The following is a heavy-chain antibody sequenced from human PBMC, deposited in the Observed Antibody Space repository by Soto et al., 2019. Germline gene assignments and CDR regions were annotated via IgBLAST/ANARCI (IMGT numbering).Heavy chain of an antibody. CDR2: ISSSGDTT. J-gene: IGHJ4*02. D-gene: IGHD2-21*02. Sequence: VQLVESGGGLVSPGGSLTLSCVGSGFRFSDHSMHWVRRAPGTGLQWLSYISSSGDTTHYADSVRGRFTVSRDNAKNSVFLRMDSLRDDDTAMYYFARLLKGSLVTAWGQGTLVTVSS. CDR3: ARLLKGSLVTA. V-gene: IGHV3-48*02. CDR1: GFRFSDHS.